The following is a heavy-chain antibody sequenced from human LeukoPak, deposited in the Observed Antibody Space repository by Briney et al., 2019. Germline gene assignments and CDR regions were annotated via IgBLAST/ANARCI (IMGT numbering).Heavy chain of an antibody. CDR2: ISAYNGNT. J-gene: IGHJ3*02. V-gene: IGHV1-18*01. Sequence: ASVMVSRKASGYTFTSYGISWVRQAPGQGLEWMGWISAYNGNTNYAQKLQGRVTMTTGTSTSTAYMELRSLRSDDTAVYYCARDGPTYYYDSSGYYPLTDAFDIWGQGTMVTVSS. CDR1: GYTFTSYG. D-gene: IGHD3-22*01. CDR3: ARDGPTYYYDSSGYYPLTDAFDI.